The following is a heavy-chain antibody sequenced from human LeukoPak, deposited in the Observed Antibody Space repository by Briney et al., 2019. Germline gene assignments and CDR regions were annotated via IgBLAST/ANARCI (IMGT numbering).Heavy chain of an antibody. CDR1: GYSISSGYY. CDR3: ARLRAHAYNYGFDY. Sequence: PSETLSLTCTVSGYSISSGYYWGWIRQPPGKGLEWIGSIYHSGSTYYNPSLKSRFTISVDTSKNQFSLKLSSVTAADTAVYFCARLRAHAYNYGFDYWGQGALVTVSS. J-gene: IGHJ4*02. D-gene: IGHD5-24*01. V-gene: IGHV4-38-2*02. CDR2: IYHSGST.